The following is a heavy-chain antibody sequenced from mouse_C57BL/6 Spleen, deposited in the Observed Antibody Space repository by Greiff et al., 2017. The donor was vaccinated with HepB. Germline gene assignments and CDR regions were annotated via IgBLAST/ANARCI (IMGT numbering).Heavy chain of an antibody. V-gene: IGHV1-18*01. J-gene: IGHJ3*01. CDR1: GYTFTDYN. CDR2: INPNNGGT. Sequence: EVQLVESGPELVKPGASVKIPCKASGYTFTDYNMDWVKQSHGKSLEWIGDINPNNGGTIYNQKFKGKATLTVDKSSSTAYMELRSLTSEDTAVYYCARNSQLGAWFAYWGQGTLVTVSA. CDR3: ARNSQLGAWFAY.